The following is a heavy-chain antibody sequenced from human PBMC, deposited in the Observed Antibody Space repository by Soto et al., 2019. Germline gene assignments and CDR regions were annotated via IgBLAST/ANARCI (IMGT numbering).Heavy chain of an antibody. CDR2: HNSGGST. V-gene: IGHV3-23*01. CDR3: AKDLRITRIVVSRYYYGIDV. CDR1: GYRCSAYA. J-gene: IGHJ6*02. D-gene: IGHD3-22*01. Sequence: QSGRSLRLSCAASGYRCSAYAMSWVRQAPGRGLEWVADHNSGGSTYYADSVKGRFTISRDNSKNTLYLQMNSLRAEDTAVYYCAKDLRITRIVVSRYYYGIDVPGQGTMVT.